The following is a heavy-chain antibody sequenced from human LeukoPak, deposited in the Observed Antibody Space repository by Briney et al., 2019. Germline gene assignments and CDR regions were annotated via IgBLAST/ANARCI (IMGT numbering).Heavy chain of an antibody. CDR2: ISSSDSTI. J-gene: IGHJ3*02. Sequence: GGSLRLSCAASGFTFSTYSMNWVRQAPGKGLEWVSYISSSDSTIYYADSVKGRFTISRDNSKNTLYLQMNSLRAEDTAVYYCAKKGSGYYLFAFDIWGQGTMVTVSS. D-gene: IGHD3-3*01. CDR1: GFTFSTYS. CDR3: AKKGSGYYLFAFDI. V-gene: IGHV3-48*01.